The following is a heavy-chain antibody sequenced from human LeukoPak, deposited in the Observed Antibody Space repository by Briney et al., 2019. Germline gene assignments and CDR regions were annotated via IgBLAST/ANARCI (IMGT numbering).Heavy chain of an antibody. CDR2: ISDIGSI. J-gene: IGHJ5*02. Sequence: SSETLSLTCTVSGGSISSYYWSWIRQPPGKGLEWIAYISDIGSINYNPSLKSRVTISLDTSKNQFSLKLSSVTAADTAVYYCAKRYDSNWFDPWGQGTLVTVSS. V-gene: IGHV4-59*12. CDR3: AKRYDSNWFDP. D-gene: IGHD2-2*01. CDR1: GGSISSYY.